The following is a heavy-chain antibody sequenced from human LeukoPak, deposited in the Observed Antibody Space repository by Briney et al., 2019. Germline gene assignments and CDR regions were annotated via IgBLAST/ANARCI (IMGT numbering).Heavy chain of an antibody. CDR1: GGSLSSGSHY. CDR3: ARESLPSIYYGSGSYYTETAGYNWFDP. CDR2: IYTSGST. D-gene: IGHD3-10*01. Sequence: SQTLSLTCTVSGGSLSSGSHYGSWIRQPAGRGLEWIGRIYTSGSTNYNPSLKSRVTISVNTSKNQFSLKLSSVTPADTAVYYCARESLPSIYYGSGSYYTETAGYNWFDPWGQGTLVTVSS. J-gene: IGHJ5*02. V-gene: IGHV4-61*02.